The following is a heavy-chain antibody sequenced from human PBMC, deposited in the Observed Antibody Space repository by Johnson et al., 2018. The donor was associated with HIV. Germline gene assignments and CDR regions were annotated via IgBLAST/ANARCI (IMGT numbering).Heavy chain of an antibody. CDR3: ARGALGDWVDAFDI. Sequence: QVQLVESGGGVVQPGRSLRLSCAASGFTFSSYAMHWVRQAPGKGLEWVALISSDGSNKYYADSVKGRFTISRDNSKNTLYLQMNSLRAEDTAVCYCARGALGDWVDAFDIWGQGTMVTVSS. J-gene: IGHJ3*02. CDR1: GFTFSSYA. V-gene: IGHV3-30-3*01. D-gene: IGHD3-16*01. CDR2: ISSDGSNK.